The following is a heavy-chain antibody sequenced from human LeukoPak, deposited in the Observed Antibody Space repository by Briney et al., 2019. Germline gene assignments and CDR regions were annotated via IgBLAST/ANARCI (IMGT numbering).Heavy chain of an antibody. V-gene: IGHV3-21*01. CDR3: ARGDYSSSWYSLPDY. CDR1: GFTFSSYS. CDR2: ISSSSSYI. D-gene: IGHD6-13*01. J-gene: IGHJ4*02. Sequence: GGSLRLSCAASGFTFSSYSMNWVRQAPGKGLEWVSSISSSSSYIYYADSVKGRLTISRDNAKNSLYLQMNSLRAEDTAVYYCARGDYSSSWYSLPDYWGQGTLVTVSS.